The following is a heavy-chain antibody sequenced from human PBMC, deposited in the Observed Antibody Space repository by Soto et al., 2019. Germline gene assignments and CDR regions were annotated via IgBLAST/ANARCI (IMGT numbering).Heavy chain of an antibody. J-gene: IGHJ3*02. CDR1: GFTFSSYA. V-gene: IGHV3-30-3*01. CDR2: ISYDGGNK. Sequence: PGGSLRLSCAASGFTFSSYAMHWVRQAPGKGLEWVAVISYDGGNKYYADSVKGRFTISRDNSKNTLYLQMNSLRAEDTAVYYCARETYYYDSSGYYEPRAFDIWGQGTMVPVSS. D-gene: IGHD3-22*01. CDR3: ARETYYYDSSGYYEPRAFDI.